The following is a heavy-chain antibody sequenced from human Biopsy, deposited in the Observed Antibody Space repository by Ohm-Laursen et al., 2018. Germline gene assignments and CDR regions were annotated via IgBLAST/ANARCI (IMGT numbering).Heavy chain of an antibody. CDR2: ISSTSDYI. CDR1: GFTFSSYT. D-gene: IGHD3-3*01. V-gene: IGHV3-21*01. CDR3: ARDYDFWSGYYDYQQSGMDV. Sequence: SLRLSCSASGFTFSSYTMTWVRQAPGRGLEWVSSISSTSDYIYYADSVKGRFTISRDSTKNSLYLQMNSVRAEDTAVYYCARDYDFWSGYYDYQQSGMDVWGQGTRVTVSS. J-gene: IGHJ6*02.